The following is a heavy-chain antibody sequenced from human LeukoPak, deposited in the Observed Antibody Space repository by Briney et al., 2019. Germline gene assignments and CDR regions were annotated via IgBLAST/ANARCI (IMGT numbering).Heavy chain of an antibody. V-gene: IGHV4-39*01. CDR3: ARVRGYSSGWYLGYYYYYMDV. J-gene: IGHJ6*03. CDR2: ISYSGTT. D-gene: IGHD6-19*01. Sequence: TSETLSLTCTVSSASITSSPYFWGWIRQSPGKGLEWIGSISYSGTTYYNPSLKSRVTISVDTSKNQFSLKLSSVTAADTAVYYCARVRGYSSGWYLGYYYYYMDVWGKGTTVTISS. CDR1: SASITSSPYF.